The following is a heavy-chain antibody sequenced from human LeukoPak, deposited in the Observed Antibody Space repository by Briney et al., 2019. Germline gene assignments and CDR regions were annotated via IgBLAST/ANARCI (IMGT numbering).Heavy chain of an antibody. Sequence: GGSLRLSCTASGFTFSNYAMTWVRQAPGEGLEWVSSISGTGGRTYSADSVKGRFTIPRDNSKNTLYLQMKNLRVEHTAVYYCAKGLHGGVGYGVDVWGQGTTVSVSS. CDR3: AKGLHGGVGYGVDV. CDR1: GFTFSNYA. CDR2: ISGTGGRT. J-gene: IGHJ6*02. D-gene: IGHD3-16*01. V-gene: IGHV3-23*01.